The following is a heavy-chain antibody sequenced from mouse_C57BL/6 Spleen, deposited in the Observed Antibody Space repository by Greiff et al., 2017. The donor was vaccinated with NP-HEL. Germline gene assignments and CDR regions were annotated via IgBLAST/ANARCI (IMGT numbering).Heavy chain of an antibody. J-gene: IGHJ2*01. CDR3: ARAPGY. V-gene: IGHV1-50*01. CDR1: GYTFTSYW. CDR2: IDPSDSYT. Sequence: QVQLQQSGAELVKPGASVKLSCKASGYTFTSYWMQWVKQRPGQGLEWIGEIDPSDSYTNYNQKFKGKATLTVDTSSSTAYMQLSSLTSEDSSVCYCARAPGYWGQGTTLTVSS.